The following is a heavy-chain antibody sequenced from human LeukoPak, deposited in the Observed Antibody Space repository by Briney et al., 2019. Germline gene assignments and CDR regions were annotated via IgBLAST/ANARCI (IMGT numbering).Heavy chain of an antibody. V-gene: IGHV3-30-3*01. CDR3: AREVPGIAVAELDY. CDR1: GFIFSTYG. CDR2: ISNDGNNK. D-gene: IGHD6-19*01. J-gene: IGHJ4*02. Sequence: PGGSLRLSCGASGFIFSTYGMQWVRQAPGKGLEWVAVISNDGNNKYYADSVKGRFTISRDNAKNSLYLRMNSLRAEDTAVYYCAREVPGIAVAELDYWGQGTLVSVSS.